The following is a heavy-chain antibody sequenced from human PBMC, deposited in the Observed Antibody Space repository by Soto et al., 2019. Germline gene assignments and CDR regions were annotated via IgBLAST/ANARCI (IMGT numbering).Heavy chain of an antibody. Sequence: EVQLVESGGGLVQPGGSLRLSCAASGFTFSSYWMHWVRQAPGKGLVWVSRINSDGSRTNYADSVKGRFTISRDNAENTLDLQMNSLRAEETAVYYCARGVRGAYGLDIWGQGTMVTVSS. CDR2: INSDGSRT. CDR1: GFTFSSYW. J-gene: IGHJ3*02. CDR3: ARGVRGAYGLDI. D-gene: IGHD2-21*01. V-gene: IGHV3-74*01.